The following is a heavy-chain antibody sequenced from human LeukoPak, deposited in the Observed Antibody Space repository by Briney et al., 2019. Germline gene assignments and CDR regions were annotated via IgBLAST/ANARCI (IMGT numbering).Heavy chain of an antibody. J-gene: IGHJ4*02. CDR3: AREDLGTPLAVDY. CDR2: FIPIFGTA. CDR1: GGTFSRYA. D-gene: IGHD2-15*01. V-gene: IGHV1-69*06. Sequence: ASVKLSCNASGGTFSRYAISSFRQSPGHRLGWRRGFIPIFGTAHYAQKFEGRVTITADKSTSTAYMELSSLRSEDTAVYYCAREDLGTPLAVDYWGQGTLVTVSS.